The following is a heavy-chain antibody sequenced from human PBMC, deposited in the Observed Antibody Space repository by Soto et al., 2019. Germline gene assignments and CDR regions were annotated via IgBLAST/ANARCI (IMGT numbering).Heavy chain of an antibody. CDR1: GGTFSSYT. CDR3: ASSYSSSP. Sequence: QVQLVQSGAEVKKPGSSVKVSCKVSGGTFSSYTISWVRQAPGQGLEWMGRIIPILGIANYAQKFQGRVTITAEKSPSTAYMELSSLGSEDTAVYYCASSYSSSPWGQGTLVTVSS. J-gene: IGHJ5*02. CDR2: IIPILGIA. D-gene: IGHD6-6*01. V-gene: IGHV1-69*02.